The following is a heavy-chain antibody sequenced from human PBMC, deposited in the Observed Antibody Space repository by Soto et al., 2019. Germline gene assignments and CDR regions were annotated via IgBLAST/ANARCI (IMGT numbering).Heavy chain of an antibody. D-gene: IGHD1-7*01. CDR2: VHYQGGT. Sequence: SETLSLTCTVSGGSMRSYYWTWIRQPPGKGLEWIGYVHYQGGTNYNPSLKTRVTISVDTSKNQFSLTLSSVTAADTAVYYCARPARVELGNDAFDIWGQGTLVTV. V-gene: IGHV4-59*01. CDR3: ARPARVELGNDAFDI. CDR1: GGSMRSYY. J-gene: IGHJ3*02.